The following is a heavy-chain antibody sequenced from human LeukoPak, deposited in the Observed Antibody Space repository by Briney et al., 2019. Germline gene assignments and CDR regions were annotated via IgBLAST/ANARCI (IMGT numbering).Heavy chain of an antibody. V-gene: IGHV3-9*01. Sequence: GGSLRLSCAASGFTFDDYAMHWVRQAPGQGLEWVSGISWNSGSIGYAGSVTGRFTISRDNAKNSLYLQMNSLRAEDTALYYCAKDPTSYYGSGSSFDYWGQGTLVTVSS. D-gene: IGHD3-10*01. CDR2: ISWNSGSI. CDR3: AKDPTSYYGSGSSFDY. CDR1: GFTFDDYA. J-gene: IGHJ4*02.